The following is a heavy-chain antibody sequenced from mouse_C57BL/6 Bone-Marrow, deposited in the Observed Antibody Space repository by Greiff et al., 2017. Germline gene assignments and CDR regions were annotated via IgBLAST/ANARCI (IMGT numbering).Heavy chain of an antibody. D-gene: IGHD1-1*01. CDR2: IWGVGST. Sequence: QVQLQQSGPGLVAPSQSLSITCTVSGFSLTSYGVDWVRQSPGKGLEWLGVIWGVGSTNYNSALKSRLSISKDNSKSQVFLKMNSLQTDDTAMYYCATSYYGSRGGAMDYWGQGTSVTVSS. V-gene: IGHV2-6*01. CDR1: GFSLTSYG. CDR3: ATSYYGSRGGAMDY. J-gene: IGHJ4*01.